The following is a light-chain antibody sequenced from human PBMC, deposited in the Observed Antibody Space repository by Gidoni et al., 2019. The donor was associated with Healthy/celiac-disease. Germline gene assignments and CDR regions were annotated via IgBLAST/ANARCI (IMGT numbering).Light chain of an antibody. V-gene: IGLV1-51*01. CDR1: SSNIGNNY. J-gene: IGLJ2*01. Sequence: QSVLTQTHSVSAAQGPKVTISCSGSSSNIGNNYVSWYQHLPGTAPKLLIYDNNKRPLGIPDRFSGSKSGTSATLGITGLQTGDEADYYCGTWDSSLSVVFGGGTKLTVL. CDR2: DNN. CDR3: GTWDSSLSVV.